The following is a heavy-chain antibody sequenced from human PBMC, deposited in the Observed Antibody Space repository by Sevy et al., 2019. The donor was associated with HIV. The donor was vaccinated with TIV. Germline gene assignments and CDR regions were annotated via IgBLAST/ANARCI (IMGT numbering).Heavy chain of an antibody. CDR3: GRDRGYSGSYNAFDI. D-gene: IGHD1-26*01. CDR2: IYDSGSS. CDR1: GGSFSSGSYY. V-gene: IGHV4-61*01. Sequence: SETLSLTCTVSGGSFSSGSYYWSWIRQPPGKGWDWIGYIYDSGSSNYNPSLKSRVTISVDTYKNQFSLKLSSVTAADAAVYYCGRDRGYSGSYNAFDIWGQGTLVTVSS. J-gene: IGHJ4*03.